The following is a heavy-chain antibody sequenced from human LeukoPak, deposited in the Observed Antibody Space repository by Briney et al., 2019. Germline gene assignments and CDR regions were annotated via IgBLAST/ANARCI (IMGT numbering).Heavy chain of an antibody. CDR3: ARDFSFRVVGASRFDY. J-gene: IGHJ4*02. V-gene: IGHV3-21*01. CDR1: GFTFSSYS. CDR2: ISSSSSYI. Sequence: SGGSLRLSCAASGFTFSSYSMNWVRQAPGKGLEWVSSISSSSSYIYYADSVKGRFTISRDNAKNSLYLQMNSLRAEDTAVYYCARDFSFRVVGASRFDYWGQGTLVTVSS. D-gene: IGHD1-26*01.